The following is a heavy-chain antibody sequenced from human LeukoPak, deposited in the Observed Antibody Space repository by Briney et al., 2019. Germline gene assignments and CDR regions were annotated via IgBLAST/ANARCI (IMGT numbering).Heavy chain of an antibody. V-gene: IGHV4-39*01. CDR3: ARHPTRRDVYDHLDY. D-gene: IGHD5/OR15-5a*01. CDR1: GCSISSGNYH. CDR2: MFYSGST. Sequence: AETLSLTCTVSGCSISSGNYHWAWMPQPPGKGPEGIGSMFYSGSTYYNPSLKSRVTISVDTSKNQFSLKVTSVTAADTAVYYCARHPTRRDVYDHLDYWGQGTLVTVSS. J-gene: IGHJ4*02.